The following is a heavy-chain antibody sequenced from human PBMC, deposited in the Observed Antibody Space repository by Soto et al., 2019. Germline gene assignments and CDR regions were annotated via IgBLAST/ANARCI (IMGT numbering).Heavy chain of an antibody. V-gene: IGHV4-59*01. Sequence: SETLSLTCTVSGGSISSYYWSWIRQPPGKGLEWIGYIYYSGSTNYNPSLKSRVTISVDTSKNQFSLKLSSVTAADTAVYYCARDDYDILTDWGQGTLVTVSS. J-gene: IGHJ4*02. D-gene: IGHD3-9*01. CDR1: GGSISSYY. CDR3: ARDDYDILTD. CDR2: IYYSGST.